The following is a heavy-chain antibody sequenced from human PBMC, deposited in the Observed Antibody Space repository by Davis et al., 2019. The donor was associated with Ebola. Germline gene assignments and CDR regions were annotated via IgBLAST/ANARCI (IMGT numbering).Heavy chain of an antibody. CDR1: GFTFSGHW. CDR2: INDDGSAI. Sequence: HTGGSLRLSCAASGFTFSGHWMHWVRHTPEKGLVWVSRINDDGSAIAYADSVKGRFTISRDNAKNTLYLQMNSLTVDDTAVYYCARDKGTYFAWFDRWGQGTLVTVSS. J-gene: IGHJ5*02. D-gene: IGHD1-26*01. CDR3: ARDKGTYFAWFDR. V-gene: IGHV3-74*01.